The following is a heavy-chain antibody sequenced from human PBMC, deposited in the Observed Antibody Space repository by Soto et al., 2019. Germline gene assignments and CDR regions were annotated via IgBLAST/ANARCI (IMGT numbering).Heavy chain of an antibody. D-gene: IGHD3-22*01. Sequence: EVQLVESGGGLVQRGGSLRLSCTASGLTLTDSWLTWVRQAPGRGLERVATKKKDGTEKYCVDSVKGRFTISRDNAKNSLYLQMNSLRAEDTALYYSVRGPLDSTANIWGQGTLVTVSS. J-gene: IGHJ4*02. CDR2: KKKDGTEK. CDR1: GLTLTDSW. CDR3: VRGPLDSTANI. V-gene: IGHV3-7*01.